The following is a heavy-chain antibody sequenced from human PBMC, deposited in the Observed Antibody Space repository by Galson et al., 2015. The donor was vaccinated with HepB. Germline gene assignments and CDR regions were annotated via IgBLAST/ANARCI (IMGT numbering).Heavy chain of an antibody. D-gene: IGHD3-10*01. J-gene: IGHJ6*02. CDR3: AITYYYGSGSYWGYSRNYYGMDV. CDR2: ISSSSSTI. V-gene: IGHV3-48*04. CDR1: GFTFSSYS. Sequence: SLRLSCAASGFTFSSYSMNWVRQAPGKGLEWVSYISSSSSTIYYADSVKGRFTISRDNAKNSLYLQMNSLRAEDTAVYYCAITYYYGSGSYWGYSRNYYGMDVWGQGTTVTVSS.